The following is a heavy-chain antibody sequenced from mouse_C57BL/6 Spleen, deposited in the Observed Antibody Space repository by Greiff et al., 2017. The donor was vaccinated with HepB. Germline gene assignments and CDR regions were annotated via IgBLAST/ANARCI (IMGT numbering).Heavy chain of an antibody. CDR3: ARSYYGSSYVNWYFGV. J-gene: IGHJ1*03. D-gene: IGHD1-1*01. Sequence: QVQLQHPGAELVKPGASVKLSCKASGYTFTSYWMQWVKQRPGQGLEWIGEIYTSDCYTNYTQKFKGQPTLTVDKSSSTAYRQISSLTSEDSAVYYCARSYYGSSYVNWYFGVWGTGTTVTVSS. CDR1: GYTFTSYW. V-gene: IGHV1-50*01. CDR2: IYTSDCYT.